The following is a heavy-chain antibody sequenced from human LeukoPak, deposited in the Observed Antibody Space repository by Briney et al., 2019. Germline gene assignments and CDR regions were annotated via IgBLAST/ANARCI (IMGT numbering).Heavy chain of an antibody. CDR3: ARLTLTGSLN. V-gene: IGHV4-34*01. J-gene: IGHJ4*02. CDR2: INHSGST. CDR1: GGSFSGYY. Sequence: PSETLPLTCAVYGGSFSGYYWSWIRQPPGKGLEWMGEINHSGSTNYNPSLKSRVTISVDTSKNQFSLKLSSVTAADTAVYYCARLTLTGSLNWGQGTLVTVSS. D-gene: IGHD7-27*01.